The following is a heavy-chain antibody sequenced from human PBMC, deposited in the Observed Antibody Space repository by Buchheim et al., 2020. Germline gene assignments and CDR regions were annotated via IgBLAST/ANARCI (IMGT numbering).Heavy chain of an antibody. J-gene: IGHJ4*02. D-gene: IGHD3-22*01. Sequence: QLQLQESGPGLVKPSETLSLTCTVSGGSISSSSYYWGWIRQPPGKGLEWIGSIYYSGSTYYNPSLKSRVTISVDTSKNQFSLKLSSVTAADTAVYYCARHAAGWWYYDSSGYSYFDYWGQGTL. CDR1: GGSISSSSYY. V-gene: IGHV4-39*01. CDR3: ARHAAGWWYYDSSGYSYFDY. CDR2: IYYSGST.